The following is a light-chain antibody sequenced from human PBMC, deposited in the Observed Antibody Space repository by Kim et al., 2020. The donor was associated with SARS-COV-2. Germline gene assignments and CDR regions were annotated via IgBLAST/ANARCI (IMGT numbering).Light chain of an antibody. V-gene: IGLV3-19*01. CDR3: QSRDSGGRVM. CDR2: GKN. CDR1: SLRNYY. Sequence: SSELTQDPVVSVALGQTVRITCQGDSLRNYYATWYQQKPGQAPVLVIFGKNNRPSGIPDRLSGSASGNTASLTISGTQAEDEADFYCQSRDSGGRVMFGGGTQLTVL. J-gene: IGLJ3*02.